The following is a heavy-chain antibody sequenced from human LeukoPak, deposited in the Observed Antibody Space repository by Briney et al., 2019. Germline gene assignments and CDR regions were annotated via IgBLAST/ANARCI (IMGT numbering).Heavy chain of an antibody. CDR1: GGSFSGYY. D-gene: IGHD6-13*01. V-gene: IGHV4-31*11. CDR3: ARAWHSSSWYNDY. J-gene: IGHJ4*02. Sequence: SETLSLTCAVYGGSFSGYYWSWIRQHPGKGLEWIGYIYYSGSTYYNPSLKSRVTISVDTSKNQFSLKLISVTAADTAVYYCARAWHSSSWYNDYWGQGTLVTVSS. CDR2: IYYSGST.